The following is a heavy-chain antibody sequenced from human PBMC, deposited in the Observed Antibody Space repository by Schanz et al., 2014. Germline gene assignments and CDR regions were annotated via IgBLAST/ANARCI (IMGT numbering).Heavy chain of an antibody. V-gene: IGHV1-69*04. D-gene: IGHD5-12*01. CDR1: GYTFTSYS. Sequence: QVQLLQSGAEVKKPGASVKVSCKASGYTFTSYSIHWVRQAPGQGLEWMGRIIPIHGIVNYAQRFQDRVRITADKSTSTAYMELSSLRSDDTAVYYCARGGGPEDVFDIWGQGTILTVSS. J-gene: IGHJ3*02. CDR3: ARGGGPEDVFDI. CDR2: IIPIHGIV.